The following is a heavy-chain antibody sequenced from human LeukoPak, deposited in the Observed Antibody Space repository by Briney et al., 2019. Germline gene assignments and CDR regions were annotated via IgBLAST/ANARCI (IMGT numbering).Heavy chain of an antibody. CDR1: GFTVSNNY. D-gene: IGHD2-21*01. CDR3: ARGVMAARLYYFDY. J-gene: IGHJ4*02. CDR2: ITGSGDYT. Sequence: GGSLRLSCADSGFTVSNNYMSWVRQAPGKGLEWVSGITGSGDYTYYIDSVQGRFTISRDNSKNMLFLQMNSLRAEDTAVYYCARGVMAARLYYFDYWGRGILVTVSS. V-gene: IGHV3-23*01.